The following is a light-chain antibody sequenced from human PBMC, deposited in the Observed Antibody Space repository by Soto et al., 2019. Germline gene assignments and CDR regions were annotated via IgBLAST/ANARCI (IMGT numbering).Light chain of an antibody. Sequence: DIVLTQSPATLSFSPGERATLSCRASQSVSSSYLAWYQQKPGQAPRLLIYGASSRATGVPDRFSASGSGTDFTLTISRLEPEDFAVYYCQQYGRSPFTFGPGTKVDIK. V-gene: IGKV3-20*01. CDR1: QSVSSSY. J-gene: IGKJ3*01. CDR2: GAS. CDR3: QQYGRSPFT.